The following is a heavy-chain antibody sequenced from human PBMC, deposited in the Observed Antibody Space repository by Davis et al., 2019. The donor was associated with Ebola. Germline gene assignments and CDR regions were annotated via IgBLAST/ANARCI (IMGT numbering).Heavy chain of an antibody. CDR3: AVVPGGGYYFDY. CDR1: GGSFSGYY. D-gene: IGHD3-16*01. J-gene: IGHJ4*02. Sequence: SETLSLTCALYGGSFSGYYWSWIRQPPGKGLEWIGEINHSGSTNYNPSLKSRVTISVDTSKNQFSLKLSSVTAADTAVYYCAVVPGGGYYFDYWGQGTLVTVSS. CDR2: INHSGST. V-gene: IGHV4-34*01.